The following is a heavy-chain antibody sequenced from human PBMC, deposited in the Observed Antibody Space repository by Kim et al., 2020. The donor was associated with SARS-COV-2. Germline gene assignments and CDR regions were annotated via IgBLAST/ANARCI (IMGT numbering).Heavy chain of an antibody. Sequence: SETLSLTCTVSGGSISSSSHYWGWIRQTPGKGLEWIGTIHYSGSTYYNPSLKSRVTISLDTSKNQFSLKLSSVTAADTAVYYCARLSFGSRGYYYGGFD. V-gene: IGHV4-39*01. J-gene: IGHJ4*01. CDR1: GGSISSSSHY. CDR3: ARLSFGSRGYYYGGFD. CDR2: IHYSGST. D-gene: IGHD3-22*01.